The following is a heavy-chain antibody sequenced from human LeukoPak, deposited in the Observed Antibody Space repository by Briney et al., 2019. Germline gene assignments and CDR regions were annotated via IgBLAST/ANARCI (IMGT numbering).Heavy chain of an antibody. CDR1: GFTFSSYW. J-gene: IGHJ6*02. CDR2: IKQDGSEK. Sequence: GGSLRLSCAASGFTFSSYWMSWVRQAPGKGLEWVANIKQDGSEKYYVDSVKGRFTISRDNSKNTLYLQMNSLRAEDTAVYYCARDLQDYVFYYYGMDVWGQGTTVTVSS. D-gene: IGHD4-17*01. CDR3: ARDLQDYVFYYYGMDV. V-gene: IGHV3-7*01.